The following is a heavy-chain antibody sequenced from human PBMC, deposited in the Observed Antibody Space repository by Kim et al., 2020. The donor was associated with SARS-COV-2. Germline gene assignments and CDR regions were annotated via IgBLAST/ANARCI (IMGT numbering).Heavy chain of an antibody. D-gene: IGHD2-8*02. CDR1: GYIFTNFA. CDR3: ARDLFHTGFDY. V-gene: IGHV1-3*01. Sequence: ASVKVSCKASGYIFTNFAIQWVRQAPGQRLEWMGWINAGTGNTKFSQQFQGRVTFTSDTSANTASMELSSLGSEDTAVYYCARDLFHTGFDYWGQGTLVAVSS. CDR2: INAGTGNT. J-gene: IGHJ4*02.